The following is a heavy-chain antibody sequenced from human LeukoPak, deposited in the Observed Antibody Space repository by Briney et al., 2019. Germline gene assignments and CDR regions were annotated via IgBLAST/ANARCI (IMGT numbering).Heavy chain of an antibody. J-gene: IGHJ4*02. CDR3: ARDTGPSGSYYGGCDY. Sequence: PGGSLRLSCAASGFTFSSYAMSWVRQAPGKGLEWVSAISGSGGSTYYADSVKGRFTISRDNSKNTLYLQMNSLRAEDTAVYYCARDTGPSGSYYGGCDYWGQGTLVTVSS. CDR1: GFTFSSYA. D-gene: IGHD1-26*01. CDR2: ISGSGGST. V-gene: IGHV3-23*01.